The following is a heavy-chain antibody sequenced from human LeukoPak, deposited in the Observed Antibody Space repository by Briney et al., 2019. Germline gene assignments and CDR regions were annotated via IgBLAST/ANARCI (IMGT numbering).Heavy chain of an antibody. Sequence: ASVKVSCKASGGTFSSYAISWVRQAPGQGLEWMGRIIPILGIANYAQKFQGRVTITADKSTSTAYMELSSLRSEDTAVYYCAREGSYYDILTGYCLDYWGQGTLVTVSS. V-gene: IGHV1-69*04. J-gene: IGHJ4*02. CDR2: IIPILGIA. CDR1: GGTFSSYA. D-gene: IGHD3-9*01. CDR3: AREGSYYDILTGYCLDY.